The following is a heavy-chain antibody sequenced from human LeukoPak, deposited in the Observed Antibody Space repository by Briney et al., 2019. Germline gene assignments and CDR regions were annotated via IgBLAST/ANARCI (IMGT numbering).Heavy chain of an antibody. CDR3: ARRGIYDFWSGYGIFGY. Sequence: PSETLSLTCAVSGYSISSGYYWGWIRQPPGKGLEWIGSIYHSGSTYYNPSLKSRVTISVDTSKNQFSLKLSSVTAADTAVYYCARRGIYDFWSGYGIFGYWGQGTLVTVSS. CDR2: IYHSGST. D-gene: IGHD3-3*01. J-gene: IGHJ4*02. CDR1: GYSISSGYY. V-gene: IGHV4-38-2*01.